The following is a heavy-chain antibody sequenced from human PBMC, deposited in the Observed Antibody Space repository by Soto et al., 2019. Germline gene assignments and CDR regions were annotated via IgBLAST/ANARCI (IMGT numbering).Heavy chain of an antibody. CDR1: GYSFTSYW. Sequence: GESLKISCKGSGYSFTSYWISWVRQMPGKGLEWMGRIDPSDSYTNYSPSFQGHVTISADKSISTAYLQWSSLKASDTAMYYCARGPRIMITFGGVIARPNIIRDYWGQGTLVTVSS. CDR2: IDPSDSYT. CDR3: ARGPRIMITFGGVIARPNIIRDY. D-gene: IGHD3-16*02. V-gene: IGHV5-10-1*01. J-gene: IGHJ4*02.